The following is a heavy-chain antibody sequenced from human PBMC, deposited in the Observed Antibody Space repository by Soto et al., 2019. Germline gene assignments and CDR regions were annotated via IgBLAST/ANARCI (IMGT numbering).Heavy chain of an antibody. CDR2: ISYDGSNK. CDR3: ARGLYDFWISAPGNWFDP. CDR1: GFTFSSYA. Sequence: GGSLRLSCAASGFTFSSYAMHWVRQAPGKGLEWVAVISYDGSNKYYADSVKGRFTISRDNSKNTLYLQMNSLRAEDTAVYYCARGLYDFWISAPGNWFDPWGQGTLVTVSS. D-gene: IGHD3-3*01. J-gene: IGHJ5*02. V-gene: IGHV3-30-3*01.